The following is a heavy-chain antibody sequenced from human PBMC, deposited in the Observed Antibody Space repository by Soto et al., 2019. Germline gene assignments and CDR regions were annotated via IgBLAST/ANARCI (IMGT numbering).Heavy chain of an antibody. CDR3: AKREQGARRVGGPFDI. V-gene: IGHV3-23*01. CDR2: ISGSGGST. Sequence: GGSLRLSCAASGFTFSTYAMGWVRQAAGKGLEWVSGISGSGGSTYYADSVKGRFTISRDNSKNTLYLQMSSLRAEDTAVYYCAKREQGARRVGGPFDIWGQGTVVTVSS. D-gene: IGHD1-26*01. J-gene: IGHJ3*02. CDR1: GFTFSTYA.